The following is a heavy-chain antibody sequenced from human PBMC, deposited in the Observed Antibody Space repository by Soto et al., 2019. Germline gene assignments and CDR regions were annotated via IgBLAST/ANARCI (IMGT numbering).Heavy chain of an antibody. D-gene: IGHD6-13*01. CDR3: ATVGGRWYDYYYYGMDA. CDR1: GGSFSGYY. V-gene: IGHV4-34*01. J-gene: IGHJ6*02. Sequence: PSETLSLTCAVYGGSFSGYYWSWIRQPPGKGLEWIGEINHSGSTNYNPSLKSRVTISVDTSKNQFSLKLSSVTAADTAVYYCATVGGRWYDYYYYGMDAWGQGTTVTVSS. CDR2: INHSGST.